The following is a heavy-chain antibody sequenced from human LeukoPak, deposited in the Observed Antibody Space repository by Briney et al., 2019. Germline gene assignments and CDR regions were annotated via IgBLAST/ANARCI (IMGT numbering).Heavy chain of an antibody. V-gene: IGHV3-23*01. CDR1: GFTFSSYA. J-gene: IGHJ4*02. CDR3: AKDSYYDFWSGYYLDYFDY. Sequence: PGGSLRLSCAASGFTFSSYAMSWVRQAPGKGLEWVSAISGSGGSTYYADSVKGRFTISRDNSKNTLYLQMNSLRAEDTAVYYCAKDSYYDFWSGYYLDYFDYWGQGTLVTVPS. D-gene: IGHD3-3*01. CDR2: ISGSGGST.